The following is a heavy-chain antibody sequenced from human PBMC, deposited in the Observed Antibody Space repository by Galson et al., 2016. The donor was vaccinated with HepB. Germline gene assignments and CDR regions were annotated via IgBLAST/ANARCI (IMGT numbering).Heavy chain of an antibody. Sequence: SLRLSCAGSGFIFRTYGFHWVRQPPGKMLEWVANIDQEGSEKWYVDSVKGRFTISRDNAKNLVNLQMNSAKSEDTAVYYCARSLVGDGYSSGCWGQGILVSVSS. J-gene: IGHJ4*02. CDR2: IDQEGSEK. CDR1: GFIFRTYG. D-gene: IGHD5-24*01. V-gene: IGHV3-7*01. CDR3: ARSLVGDGYSSGC.